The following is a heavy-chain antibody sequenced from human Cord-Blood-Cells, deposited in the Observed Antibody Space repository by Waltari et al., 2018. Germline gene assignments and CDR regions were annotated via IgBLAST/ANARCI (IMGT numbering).Heavy chain of an antibody. V-gene: IGHV3-73*02. CDR2: IRSKANSYAT. CDR1: GFTFGGSA. D-gene: IGHD2-2*01. J-gene: IGHJ6*02. CDR3: TGESTSLYGMDV. Sequence: EVQLVESGGGLVQPGGSLNPSWAASGFTFGGSAMNWVCQASGKGLEWVGRIRSKANSYATAYAASVKGRFTISRDDSKNTAYLQMNSLKTEDTAVYYCTGESTSLYGMDVWGQGTTVTVSS.